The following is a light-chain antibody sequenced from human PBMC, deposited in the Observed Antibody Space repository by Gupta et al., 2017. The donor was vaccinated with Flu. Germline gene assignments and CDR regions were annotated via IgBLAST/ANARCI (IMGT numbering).Light chain of an antibody. J-gene: IGKJ4*01. CDR3: QQRTNWPPKLT. CDR1: QSVSSY. Sequence: EIVLTQSPATLSLSPGERATLSCRASQSVSSYLAWYQQKPSQAPRLLIYDASNRATGIPARFSGSGSGTDFTLTISSLEPEDFAVYYCQQRTNWPPKLTFGGGTTVEIK. V-gene: IGKV3-11*01. CDR2: DAS.